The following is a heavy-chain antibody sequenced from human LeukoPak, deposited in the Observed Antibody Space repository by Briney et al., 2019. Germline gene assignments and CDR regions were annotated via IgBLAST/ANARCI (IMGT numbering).Heavy chain of an antibody. Sequence: PGGSLRLSCAGPGFTFSSHSMNWVRQAPGKGLEWVSYISRSSSTIYYADSVKGRFAISRDNAKDSLYLQMNSLRAEDTAVYYCARDPHSGYGGNRDWFDPWGQGTLVTVSS. J-gene: IGHJ5*02. V-gene: IGHV3-48*04. CDR1: GFTFSSHS. CDR3: ARDPHSGYGGNRDWFDP. D-gene: IGHD4-23*01. CDR2: ISRSSSTI.